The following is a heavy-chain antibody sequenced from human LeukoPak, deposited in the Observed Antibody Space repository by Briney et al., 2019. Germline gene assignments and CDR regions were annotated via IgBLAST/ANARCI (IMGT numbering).Heavy chain of an antibody. D-gene: IGHD3-9*01. V-gene: IGHV1-24*01. CDR2: FDPEDGET. CDR1: GYTLTELS. Sequence: ASVKVSCKVSGYTLTELSMHWVRQAPGKGLEWMGGFDPEDGETIYAQKFQGRVTMTEDTSTDTAYMELSSLRSEDTAVYYCATRAPFYDILTAIQFDYWGQGTLVTVSS. J-gene: IGHJ4*02. CDR3: ATRAPFYDILTAIQFDY.